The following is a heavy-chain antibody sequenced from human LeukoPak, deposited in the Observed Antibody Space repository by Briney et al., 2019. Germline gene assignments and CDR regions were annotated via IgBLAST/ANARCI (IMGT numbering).Heavy chain of an antibody. V-gene: IGHV4-34*01. Sequence: SEALSLTCAVYGGSFSGYYWSWIRQPPGKGLEWIGEINHSGSTNYNPSLKSRVTISVDTSKNQFSLKLSSVTAADTAVYYCARGIVGATLLSFDYWGQGTLVTVSS. CDR2: INHSGST. J-gene: IGHJ4*02. CDR3: ARGIVGATLLSFDY. D-gene: IGHD1-26*01. CDR1: GGSFSGYY.